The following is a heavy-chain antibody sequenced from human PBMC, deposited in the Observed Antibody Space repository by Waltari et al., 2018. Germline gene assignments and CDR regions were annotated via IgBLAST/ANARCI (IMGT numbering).Heavy chain of an antibody. CDR1: GGSISSSSYY. D-gene: IGHD1-1*01. CDR2: IYYSGST. Sequence: QLQLQESGPGLVKPSATLSLTCTVSGGSISSSSYYWGWIRQPPGKGLEWIGSIYYSGSTYYNPSLKSRVTISVDTSKNQFSLKLSSVTAADTAVYYCARLREPLTHGMDVWGQGTTVTVSS. J-gene: IGHJ6*02. V-gene: IGHV4-39*01. CDR3: ARLREPLTHGMDV.